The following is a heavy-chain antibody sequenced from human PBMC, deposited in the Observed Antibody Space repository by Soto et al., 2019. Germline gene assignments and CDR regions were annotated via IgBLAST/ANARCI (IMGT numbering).Heavy chain of an antibody. V-gene: IGHV4-61*05. CDR2: IYYSGST. CDR1: GGSISSSSYY. CDR3: ARVVVAARYYYYMDV. J-gene: IGHJ6*03. Sequence: PSETLSLTCTVSGGSISSSSYYWGWIRQPPWKGLEWIGYIYYSGSTNYNPSLKSRVTISVDTSKNQFSLKLSSVTAADTAVYYCARVVVAARYYYYMDVWGKGTTVTVSS. D-gene: IGHD2-15*01.